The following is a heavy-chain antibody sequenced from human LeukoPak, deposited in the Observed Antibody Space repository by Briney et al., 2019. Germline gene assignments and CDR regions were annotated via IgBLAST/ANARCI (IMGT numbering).Heavy chain of an antibody. CDR3: AREGSIVPHQDLDS. D-gene: IGHD2-8*01. V-gene: IGHV3-21*01. CDR2: INSRGSDE. J-gene: IGHJ4*02. CDR1: GFTFRTYS. Sequence: GGSLRLSCTASGFTFRTYSMNWVRQAPGKGLEWVSSINSRGSDEYYADSVRGRFTISRDNAKNSLYLQMNSLRAEDTAVYYCAREGSIVPHQDLDSWGQGTLVTVSS.